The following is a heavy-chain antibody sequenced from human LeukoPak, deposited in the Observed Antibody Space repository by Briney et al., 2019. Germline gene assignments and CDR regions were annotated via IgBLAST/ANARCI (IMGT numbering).Heavy chain of an antibody. CDR3: AREGETIFGVDNGGDWLDP. J-gene: IGHJ5*02. Sequence: GGSLRLSCAASGFTFSSYWMSWVRQAPGKGLDWVANIKQDGSEKYYVDSVKGRFTISRDNAKNSMYLQMNSLRAEATAVYYCAREGETIFGVDNGGDWLDPWGQGTLVTVSS. CDR1: GFTFSSYW. V-gene: IGHV3-7*01. CDR2: IKQDGSEK. D-gene: IGHD3-3*01.